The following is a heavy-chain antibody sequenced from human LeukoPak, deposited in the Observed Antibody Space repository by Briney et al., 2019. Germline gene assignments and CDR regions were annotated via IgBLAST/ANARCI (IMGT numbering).Heavy chain of an antibody. Sequence: PGGSLRLSCAASGFTFSDYYMSWIRQAPGKGLEWVSGINWNGGSTGYADSVKGRFTISRDNAKNFLYLQMNSLRAEDTALYHCARYYYGSGSYGPMDVWGKGTTVTISS. D-gene: IGHD3-10*01. CDR3: ARYYYGSGSYGPMDV. CDR2: INWNGGST. J-gene: IGHJ6*03. V-gene: IGHV3-20*01. CDR1: GFTFSDYY.